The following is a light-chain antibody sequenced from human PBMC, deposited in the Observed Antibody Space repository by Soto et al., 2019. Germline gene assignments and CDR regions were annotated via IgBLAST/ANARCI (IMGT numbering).Light chain of an antibody. Sequence: EIVLTQSPGTLSLSPGEGASLSCRASQAISGTYLAWYQHKPGQAPRLLMYGASSRATGIPDRFSGSGSGTDFTLTINSLEPEDFAVYYCHQRSNWPSITFGQGTRLEIK. CDR3: HQRSNWPSIT. J-gene: IGKJ5*01. V-gene: IGKV3D-20*02. CDR2: GAS. CDR1: QAISGTY.